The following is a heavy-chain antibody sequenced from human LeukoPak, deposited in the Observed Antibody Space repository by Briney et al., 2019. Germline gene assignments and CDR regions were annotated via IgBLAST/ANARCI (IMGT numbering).Heavy chain of an antibody. D-gene: IGHD1-14*01. V-gene: IGHV3-30*14. CDR3: ARVGSNHLNYYYYCGMDV. Sequence: GRSLRLSCAASGFTLRTYPMHWVRQAPGKGLEWVAVISYDGSDKYYADSVRGRFTISRDNSKNTLYLHVNNLRVEDTAVYYCARVGSNHLNYYYYCGMDVWGQGTTVTVSS. CDR2: ISYDGSDK. CDR1: GFTLRTYP. J-gene: IGHJ6*02.